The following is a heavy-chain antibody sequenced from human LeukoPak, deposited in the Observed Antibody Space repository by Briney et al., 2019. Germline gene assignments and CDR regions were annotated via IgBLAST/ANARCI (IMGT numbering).Heavy chain of an antibody. V-gene: IGHV1-18*01. D-gene: IGHD3-3*01. CDR1: GYTFTSYG. CDR2: ISAYNGNT. J-gene: IGHJ6*03. Sequence: ASVKVSCKASGYTFTSYGISWVRQAPGQGLEWMGWISAYNGNTNYAQKLQGRVTMTTDTSTSTAYMELRSLRSDDTAVYYCARDRGLDYDFWSGYYGNYYYMDVWGQGTLVTVSS. CDR3: ARDRGLDYDFWSGYYGNYYYMDV.